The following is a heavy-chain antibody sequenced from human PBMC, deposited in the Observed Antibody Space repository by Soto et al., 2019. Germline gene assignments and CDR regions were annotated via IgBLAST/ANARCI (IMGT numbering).Heavy chain of an antibody. CDR3: ARASYYYDSRGYYYRYYFDY. D-gene: IGHD3-22*01. Sequence: PGGSLRLSCAASGFTVNNNYMSWVRQAPGKGLEWVSVIYSGGSTYYADSVMGRFTISRDNSKNTVHLQMNSPRAEDTAVYYCARASYYYDSRGYYYRYYFDYWGQGA. V-gene: IGHV3-66*01. J-gene: IGHJ4*02. CDR2: IYSGGST. CDR1: GFTVNNNY.